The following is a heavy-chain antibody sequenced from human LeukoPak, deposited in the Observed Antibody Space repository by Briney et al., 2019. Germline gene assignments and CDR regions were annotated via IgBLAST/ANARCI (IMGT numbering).Heavy chain of an antibody. V-gene: IGHV1-69*06. CDR3: ARALPHVRSGYYYYYMDV. Sequence: SVKVSCKASGDTFSSYAISWVRQAPGQGLEWMGETIPILDAPNYAQKFQGRVTIIVDKSTSTTYMELSSLRSDDTAVYHCARALPHVRSGYYYYYMDVWGKGTTVTISS. J-gene: IGHJ6*03. D-gene: IGHD6-25*01. CDR1: GDTFSSYA. CDR2: TIPILDAP.